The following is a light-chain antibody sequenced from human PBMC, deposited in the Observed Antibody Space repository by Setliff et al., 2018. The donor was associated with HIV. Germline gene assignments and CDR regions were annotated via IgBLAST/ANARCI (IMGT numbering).Light chain of an antibody. CDR3: QVWDTTDHYV. Sequence: SYELTQTPSVSVAPGKTAKIVCGGNNIGSKSVQWYQQKPGQAPVVVIYYDRDRPSGIPERFSGSNSGNTATLTISRVESGDEADYYCQVWDTTDHYVFGDGTKV. V-gene: IGLV3-21*04. J-gene: IGLJ1*01. CDR1: NIGSKS. CDR2: YDR.